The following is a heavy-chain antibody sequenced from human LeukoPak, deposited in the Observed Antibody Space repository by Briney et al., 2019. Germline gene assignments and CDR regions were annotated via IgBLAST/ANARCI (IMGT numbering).Heavy chain of an antibody. Sequence: SETLSLTCPVSGGSISSYYWSWIRQPPGKGLEWIGYTYYSGSTNYNPSLKSRVTISVDTSKNQFSLKLSSVTAADTAVYYCARSRLGYCSGGSCSNFDYWGQGTLVTVSS. D-gene: IGHD2-15*01. J-gene: IGHJ4*02. CDR1: GGSISSYY. CDR3: ARSRLGYCSGGSCSNFDY. CDR2: TYYSGST. V-gene: IGHV4-59*01.